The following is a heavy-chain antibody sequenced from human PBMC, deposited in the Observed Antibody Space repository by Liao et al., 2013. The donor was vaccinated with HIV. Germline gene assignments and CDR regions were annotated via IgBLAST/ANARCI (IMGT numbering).Heavy chain of an antibody. CDR1: GGSISSSNYY. D-gene: IGHD3-22*01. V-gene: IGHV4-39*07. CDR2: IYSSGST. CDR3: ARESRDQRYYYDSSGLGNY. J-gene: IGHJ4*02. Sequence: QLQLQESGPGLLKPSETLSLTCTVSGGSISSSNYYWGWIRQPPGKGLEWIGNIYSSGSTYYNPSLRSRVTISIDTSKNQFYLKLSSVTAADSAVYFCARESRDQRYYYDSSGLGNYWGQGTLGHRLL.